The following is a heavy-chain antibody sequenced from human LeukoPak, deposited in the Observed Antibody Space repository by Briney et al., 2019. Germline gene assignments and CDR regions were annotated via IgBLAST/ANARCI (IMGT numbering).Heavy chain of an antibody. CDR1: GYSISSGYY. CDR3: ARRGFTMVRGVTKNYYYYYMDV. Sequence: SETLSLTCTVSGYSISSGYYWGWIRQPPGKGLEWIGTIYHSGSTYYNPSLKSRVTISVDTSKNQFSLKLSSVTAADTVVYYCARRGFTMVRGVTKNYYYYYMDVWGKGTTVTISS. D-gene: IGHD3-10*01. J-gene: IGHJ6*03. V-gene: IGHV4-38-2*02. CDR2: IYHSGST.